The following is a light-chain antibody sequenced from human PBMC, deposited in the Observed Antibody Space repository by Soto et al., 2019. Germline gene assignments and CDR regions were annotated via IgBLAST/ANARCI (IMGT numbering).Light chain of an antibody. CDR2: EVT. J-gene: IGLJ2*01. V-gene: IGLV2-8*01. CDR3: SSYAGSNNLGV. Sequence: QSALTQPPSASGSPGQSVTISCTGTSSDVGGYSYVSWYQQHPGKAPQLMIYEVTKRPSGVPDRFSGSRSGNTASLTVSGLQAEDEADYYCSSYAGSNNLGVFGGGTKLTVL. CDR1: SSDVGGYSY.